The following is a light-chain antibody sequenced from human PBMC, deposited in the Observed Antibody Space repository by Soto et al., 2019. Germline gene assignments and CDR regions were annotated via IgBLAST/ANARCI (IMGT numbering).Light chain of an antibody. CDR1: QSVSSN. CDR3: QQYDNWLRT. V-gene: IGKV3-15*01. J-gene: IGKJ2*01. Sequence: EIVMTQSPATLSVSPGERATLSCRASQSVSSNLAWYQQKPGQAPRLLIYGASTRATGIPERFSGIGSGTEFTLTISSLQSEDLAVYYCQQYDNWLRTFGQGTNLEIK. CDR2: GAS.